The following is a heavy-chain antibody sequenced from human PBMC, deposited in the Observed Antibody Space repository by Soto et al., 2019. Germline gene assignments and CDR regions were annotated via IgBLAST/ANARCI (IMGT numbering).Heavy chain of an antibody. CDR3: ARFPLLPAYDFWLND. J-gene: IGHJ4*02. CDR2: IYYSGST. CDR1: GGSISSYY. D-gene: IGHD3-3*01. Sequence: PSETLSLTCTVSGGSISSYYWSWIRQPPGKGLEWIGYIYYSGSTNYNPSLKSRVTISVDTSKNQFSLKLSSVTAADTAVYYCARFPLLPAYDFWLNDWGQGTLVTVSS. V-gene: IGHV4-59*01.